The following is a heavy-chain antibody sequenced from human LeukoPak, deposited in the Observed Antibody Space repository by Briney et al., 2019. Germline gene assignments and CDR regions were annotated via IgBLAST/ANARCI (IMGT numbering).Heavy chain of an antibody. CDR3: ARVSYDILSGYYTFFDY. V-gene: IGHV4-4*07. CDR1: GGSISSYY. Sequence: SETLSLTCTVSGGSISSYYWSWIRQPAGKGLEWIGRIYTTGSTNYNPSLKSRVTMSVDTSKNQFSLKLSSVTAADTAVYYCARVSYDILSGYYTFFDYWGQGTLVTVSS. D-gene: IGHD3-9*01. CDR2: IYTTGST. J-gene: IGHJ4*02.